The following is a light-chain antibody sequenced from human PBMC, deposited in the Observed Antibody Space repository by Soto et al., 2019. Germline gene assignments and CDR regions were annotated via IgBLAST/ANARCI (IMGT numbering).Light chain of an antibody. CDR1: QGISSY. J-gene: IGKJ5*01. Sequence: AIRMTQSPSSLSASTGDRVTITCRASQGISSYLAWYQQKPGKAPKLLIYKASTLKSGVPSRFSGSGSGTEFTLTISSLQPDDFATYYCQHYNSYSEAFGQGTRLEI. V-gene: IGKV1-8*01. CDR2: KAS. CDR3: QHYNSYSEA.